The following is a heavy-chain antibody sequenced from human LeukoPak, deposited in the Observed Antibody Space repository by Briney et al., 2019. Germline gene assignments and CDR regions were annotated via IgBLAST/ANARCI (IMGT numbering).Heavy chain of an antibody. Sequence: PGGSLRLSCAASGFTFSSYEMNWVRQAPGKGLEWVSYISSSGSTIYYADSVKGRFTISRDNAKNSLYLQMNSLRAEDTAVYYCARALGWELLRYYFDYWGQGTLVTVSS. D-gene: IGHD1-26*01. CDR1: GFTFSSYE. V-gene: IGHV3-48*03. CDR2: ISSSGSTI. CDR3: ARALGWELLRYYFDY. J-gene: IGHJ4*02.